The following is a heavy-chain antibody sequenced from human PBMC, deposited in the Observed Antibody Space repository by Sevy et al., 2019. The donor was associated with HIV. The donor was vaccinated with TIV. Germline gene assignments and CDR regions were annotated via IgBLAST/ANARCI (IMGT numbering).Heavy chain of an antibody. CDR3: ARGRAGGDFDY. D-gene: IGHD3-16*01. Sequence: GGSLRLSCAASGFTFSSYSMNWVRQAPGKGLEWVSSISSSSYIYYADSVKGRFTISRDNAKNSLYLQMNSLRAEDTAVYYCARGRAGGDFDYWGQGTLVTVSS. CDR2: ISSSSYI. J-gene: IGHJ4*02. CDR1: GFTFSSYS. V-gene: IGHV3-21*01.